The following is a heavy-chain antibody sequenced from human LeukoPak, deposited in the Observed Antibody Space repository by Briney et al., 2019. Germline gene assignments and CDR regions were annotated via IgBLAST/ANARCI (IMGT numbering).Heavy chain of an antibody. Sequence: PGGSLRLSCAASGFSFSRYWMHWVRQAPGKGLVWVSRMNSDGSSTNYADSVKGRFTISRDNSKNSLYLQMNSLRTEDTALYYCAKDMPPHVDTAMVTVPGAFDYWGQGTLVTVSS. D-gene: IGHD5-18*01. CDR1: GFSFSRYW. CDR3: AKDMPPHVDTAMVTVPGAFDY. V-gene: IGHV3-74*01. CDR2: MNSDGSST. J-gene: IGHJ4*02.